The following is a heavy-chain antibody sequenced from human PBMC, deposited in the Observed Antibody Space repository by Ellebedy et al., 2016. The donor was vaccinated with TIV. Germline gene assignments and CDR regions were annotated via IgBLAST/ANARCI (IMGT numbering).Heavy chain of an antibody. Sequence: GGSLRLSCAASGFTFSSYTVTWVRQAPGKGLEWVSAISASGGSTYYADSVKGRFTISRDNSKNTLYLQLNSLRPEDTAVYYCAREFDDYFFDYWGQGTLVTVSS. V-gene: IGHV3-23*01. CDR2: ISASGGST. D-gene: IGHD2-21*02. J-gene: IGHJ4*02. CDR3: AREFDDYFFDY. CDR1: GFTFSSYT.